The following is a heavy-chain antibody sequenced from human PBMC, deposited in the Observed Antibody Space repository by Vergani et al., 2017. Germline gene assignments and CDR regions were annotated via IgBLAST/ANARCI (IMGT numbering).Heavy chain of an antibody. CDR2: ISSSSSTI. Sequence: EVQLVESGGGLVQPGGSLRLSCAASGFTFSSYSMNWVRQAPGNGLEWVSYISSSSSTIYYADSVKGRFTISRDNAKNSLYLQMNSLRAEDTAVYYCARDGSGPYCSGGSCYSRGLYYYYGMDVWGQGP. CDR1: GFTFSSYS. D-gene: IGHD2-15*01. V-gene: IGHV3-48*01. CDR3: ARDGSGPYCSGGSCYSRGLYYYYGMDV. J-gene: IGHJ6*02.